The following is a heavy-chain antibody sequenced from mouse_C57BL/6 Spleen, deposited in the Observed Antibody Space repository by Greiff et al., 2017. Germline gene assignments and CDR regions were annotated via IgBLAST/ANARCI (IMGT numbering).Heavy chain of an antibody. CDR3: ARAYSNSDVYYFDY. CDR2: IYPGSGST. J-gene: IGHJ2*01. Sequence: QVQLKQPGAELVKPGASVKLSCKASGYTFTSDWITWVKQRPGQGLEWIGGIYPGSGSTNYNEKFKSKATLTVDTSSSTAYMQLSSLTSEDPAVYYYARAYSNSDVYYFDYWGQGTTLTVSS. D-gene: IGHD2-5*01. V-gene: IGHV1-55*01. CDR1: GYTFTSDW.